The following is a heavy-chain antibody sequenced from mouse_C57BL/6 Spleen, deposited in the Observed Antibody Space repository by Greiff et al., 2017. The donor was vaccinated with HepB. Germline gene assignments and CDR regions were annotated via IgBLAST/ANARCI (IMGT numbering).Heavy chain of an antibody. V-gene: IGHV5-4*03. D-gene: IGHD1-1*01. Sequence: EVKLVESGGGLVKPGGSLKLSCAASGFTFSSYAMSWVRQTPEKRLEWVATISDGGSYTYYPDNVKGRFTISRDNAKNNLYLQMSHLKSEDTAMYYCARAITTVVATTSRYFDYWGQGTTLTVSS. CDR2: ISDGGSYT. CDR3: ARAITTVVATTSRYFDY. CDR1: GFTFSSYA. J-gene: IGHJ2*01.